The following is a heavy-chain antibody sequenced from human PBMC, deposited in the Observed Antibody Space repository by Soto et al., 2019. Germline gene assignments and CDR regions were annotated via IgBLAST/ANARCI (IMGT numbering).Heavy chain of an antibody. CDR1: GGSISSYY. CDR2: IYYSGST. V-gene: IGHV4-59*01. D-gene: IGHD7-27*01. Sequence: SETLSLTCTVSGGSISSYYWSWIRQPPGKGLEWIGYIYYSGSTNYNPSLKSRVTISVDTSKNQFSLKLSSVTAADMAVYYCARFRSNWGPPDAFDIWGQGTMVTVSS. J-gene: IGHJ3*02. CDR3: ARFRSNWGPPDAFDI.